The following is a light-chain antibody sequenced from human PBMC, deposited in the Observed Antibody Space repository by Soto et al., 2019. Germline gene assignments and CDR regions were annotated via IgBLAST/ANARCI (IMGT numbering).Light chain of an antibody. Sequence: QSVLTQPPSASGTPGQRVTISCSTSSSNLGDNAVNWYQQVPGTAPKLLIYDYDQRPSGVPDRFSGSKSGTSASLAISGLQSEDEADYYCAAWDDSLDGYVFGTGTKVTV. J-gene: IGLJ1*01. CDR1: SSNLGDNA. CDR3: AAWDDSLDGYV. V-gene: IGLV1-44*01. CDR2: DYD.